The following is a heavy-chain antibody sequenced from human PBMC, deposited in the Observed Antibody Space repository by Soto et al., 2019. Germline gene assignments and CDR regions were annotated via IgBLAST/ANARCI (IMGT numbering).Heavy chain of an antibody. D-gene: IGHD6-19*01. Sequence: QVQLVESGGGVVQPGRSLRLSCAASGFTFSSYGMHWVRQAPGKGLEWVAVISYDGSNKYYADSVKGRFTISRDNSKNTLYLQMNSLRADDTAVSYCAKDTNLAQWLVRNLYYYYYYMDVWGKGTAVTVSS. J-gene: IGHJ6*03. V-gene: IGHV3-30*18. CDR2: ISYDGSNK. CDR3: AKDTNLAQWLVRNLYYYYYYMDV. CDR1: GFTFSSYG.